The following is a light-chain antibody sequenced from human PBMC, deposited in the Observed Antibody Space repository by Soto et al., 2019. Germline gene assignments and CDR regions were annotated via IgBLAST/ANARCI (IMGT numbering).Light chain of an antibody. V-gene: IGKV1-5*03. Sequence: DLQMTQSPSTLSASVGDRVTITCRASQSISSWLAWYQQKPGKAPKLLIYKASSLESGVPSRFSGSGSGTEFTLTISSLQPDDFATYYCQQYNSYTWTFGQVTKVEIK. CDR2: KAS. CDR3: QQYNSYTWT. CDR1: QSISSW. J-gene: IGKJ1*01.